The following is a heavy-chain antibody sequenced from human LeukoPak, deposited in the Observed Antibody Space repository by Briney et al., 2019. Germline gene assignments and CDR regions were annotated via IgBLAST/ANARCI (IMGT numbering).Heavy chain of an antibody. J-gene: IGHJ4*02. CDR1: GGSFSVYY. CDR2: INHRGST. D-gene: IGHD3-10*01. V-gene: IGHV4-34*01. CDR3: ARDQDYYGSGSYGPDY. Sequence: SETPCLTCAVYGGSFSVYYWTWIRQPPGKGLEWIGEINHRGSTNHNPSLKSRVTISVDTSKNQFFLKLSSVTAADTAVYYCARDQDYYGSGSYGPDYWGQGTLVTVSS.